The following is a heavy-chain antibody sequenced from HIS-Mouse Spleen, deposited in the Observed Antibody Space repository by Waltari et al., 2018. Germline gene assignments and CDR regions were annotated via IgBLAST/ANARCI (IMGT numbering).Heavy chain of an antibody. CDR1: GFPLSTSGMC. CDR3: ARIQAGKLELPFDY. Sequence: QVTLRESGPALVKPTQTLTLTCPFSGFPLSTSGMCGSWIRQPPGKALEWLARIDWDDDKYYSTSLKTRLTISKDTSKNQVVLTMTNMDPVDTATYYCARIQAGKLELPFDYWGQGTLVTVSS. D-gene: IGHD1-7*01. V-gene: IGHV2-70*15. J-gene: IGHJ4*02. CDR2: IDWDDDK.